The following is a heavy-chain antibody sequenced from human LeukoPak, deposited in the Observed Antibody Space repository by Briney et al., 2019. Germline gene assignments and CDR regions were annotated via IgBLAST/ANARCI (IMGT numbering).Heavy chain of an antibody. D-gene: IGHD6-19*01. Sequence: ASVKVSCKASGYTFTGYYMHWVRQAPGQGLEWMGWINPNSGGTNYAQKFQGRVTMTRDTSISTAYMELSRLRSDDTAVYYCAREAPTVTTLRAVAGTFDYWGQGTLVTVSS. CDR2: INPNSGGT. CDR1: GYTFTGYY. J-gene: IGHJ4*02. V-gene: IGHV1-2*02. CDR3: AREAPTVTTLRAVAGTFDY.